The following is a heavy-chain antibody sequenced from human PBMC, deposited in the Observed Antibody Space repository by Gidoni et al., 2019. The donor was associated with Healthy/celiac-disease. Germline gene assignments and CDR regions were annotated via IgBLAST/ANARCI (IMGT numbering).Heavy chain of an antibody. Sequence: QVQLVQSGAEVKKPGASVKVSCKASGYTFTSYAMHWVRQAPGQRLEWMGWINAGNGNTKYSQKFQGRVTITRDTSASTAYMELSSLRSEDTAVYYCARGYYDFWSGYYTALDYWGQGTLVTVSS. J-gene: IGHJ4*02. V-gene: IGHV1-3*01. D-gene: IGHD3-3*01. CDR2: INAGNGNT. CDR1: GYTFTSYA. CDR3: ARGYYDFWSGYYTALDY.